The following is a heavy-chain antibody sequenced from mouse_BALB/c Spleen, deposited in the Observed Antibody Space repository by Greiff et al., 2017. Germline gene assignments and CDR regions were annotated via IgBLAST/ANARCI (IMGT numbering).Heavy chain of an antibody. CDR1: GYSITSGYY. CDR3: ARGGGTGYYAMDY. CDR2: ISYDGSN. D-gene: IGHD3-3*01. Sequence: EVKLMESGPGLVKPSQSLSLTCSVTGYSITSGYYWNWIRQFPGNKLEWMGYISYDGSNNYNPSLKNRISITRDTSKNQFFLKLNSVTTEDTATYYCARGGGTGYYAMDYWGQGTSFTVSS. J-gene: IGHJ4*01. V-gene: IGHV3-6*02.